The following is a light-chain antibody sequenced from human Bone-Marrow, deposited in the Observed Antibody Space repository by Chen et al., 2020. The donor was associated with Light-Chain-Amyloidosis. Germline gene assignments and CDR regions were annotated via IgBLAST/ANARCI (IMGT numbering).Light chain of an antibody. CDR1: QSISDRY. J-gene: IGKJ5*01. Sequence: EIVLTQSPGTLSLSPGESASLSCRASQSISDRYLAWYQQKPGQAPRLLIFGSSTRATGIPDRFTGSGSETDFTLSISSLEPEDVAVYFCQQYSMSPPITFGQGTRLEIK. V-gene: IGKV3-20*01. CDR2: GSS. CDR3: QQYSMSPPIT.